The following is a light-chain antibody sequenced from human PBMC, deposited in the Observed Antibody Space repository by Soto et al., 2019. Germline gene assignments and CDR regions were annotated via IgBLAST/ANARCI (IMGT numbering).Light chain of an antibody. V-gene: IGKV1-39*01. CDR3: HQTYTTPEIA. J-gene: IGKJ5*01. CDR2: GAS. CDR1: QSISIY. Sequence: EIQMTQSPSSLSASVGDRVTITCRASQSISIYLNWYQLKPGKAPILLMYGASYLKSGVPTRFSGSGSGTDLTLTISSLQPEDVAIYYCHQTYTTPEIAFGQGTRLEIK.